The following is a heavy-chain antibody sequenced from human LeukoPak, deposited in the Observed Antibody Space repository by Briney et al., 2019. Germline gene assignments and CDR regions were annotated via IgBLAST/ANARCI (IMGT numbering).Heavy chain of an antibody. J-gene: IGHJ4*02. CDR2: IYYSGST. V-gene: IGHV4-39*01. CDR1: GGSISSSSYY. CDR3: ARLEDIVVVPAALYYFDY. Sequence: PSETLSLTCTVSGGSISSSSYYWGWIRQPPGKGLEWIGSIYYSGSTYYNPSLKSRVTISVDTSKNQFSLKLSSVTAADTAVYYCARLEDIVVVPAALYYFDYWGQGTLVTVSS. D-gene: IGHD2-2*01.